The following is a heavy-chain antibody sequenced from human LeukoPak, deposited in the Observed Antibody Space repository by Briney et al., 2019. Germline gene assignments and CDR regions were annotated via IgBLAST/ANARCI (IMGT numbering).Heavy chain of an antibody. Sequence: GGSLRLSCAASGFTFSSYATSWIRQAPGKGLEWVSYISSSGSTIYYADSVKGRFTISRDNAKNSLYLQMNSLRAEDTAVYYCARAGKGPVRSGPDYDYVWGSYRNHDAFDIWGQGTMVTVSS. CDR2: ISSSGSTI. CDR3: ARAGKGPVRSGPDYDYVWGSYRNHDAFDI. V-gene: IGHV3-11*01. D-gene: IGHD3-16*02. CDR1: GFTFSSYA. J-gene: IGHJ3*02.